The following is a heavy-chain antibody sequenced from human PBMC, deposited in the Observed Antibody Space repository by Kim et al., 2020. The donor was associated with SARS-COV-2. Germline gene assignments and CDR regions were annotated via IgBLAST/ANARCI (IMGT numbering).Heavy chain of an antibody. CDR1: GYTFTSYG. J-gene: IGHJ5*02. D-gene: IGHD2-15*01. CDR3: ARRGRYCSGGSCYLPGWFDP. CDR2: ISAYNGNT. V-gene: IGHV1-18*01. Sequence: ASVKVSCKASGYTFTSYGISWVRQAPGQGLEWMGWISAYNGNTNYAQKLQGRVTMTTDTSTSTAYMELRSLRSDDTAVYYCARRGRYCSGGSCYLPGWFDPWGQGTLVTVSS.